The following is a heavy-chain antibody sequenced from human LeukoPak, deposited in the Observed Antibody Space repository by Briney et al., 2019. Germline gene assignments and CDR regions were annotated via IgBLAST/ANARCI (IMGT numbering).Heavy chain of an antibody. V-gene: IGHV3-64D*06. J-gene: IGHJ4*02. Sequence: GGSLRLSCSASGFTFSSYAMHWVRQAPGKGLEYVSAISSNGGSTYYADSVKGRFTISRDNSKNTLYLQRSSLRAEDTAVYYCVKSLGAGVIVFDYWGQGTLVTVSS. CDR1: GFTFSSYA. D-gene: IGHD3-16*02. CDR2: ISSNGGST. CDR3: VKSLGAGVIVFDY.